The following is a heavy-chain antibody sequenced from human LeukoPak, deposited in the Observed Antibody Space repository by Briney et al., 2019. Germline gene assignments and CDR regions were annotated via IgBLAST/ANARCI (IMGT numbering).Heavy chain of an antibody. V-gene: IGHV1-69*05. CDR2: IIPIYGTR. CDR1: GGSFGNYA. CDR3: ARGRRPTDISIFLTPYYYHLDA. J-gene: IGHJ6*03. Sequence: GASVKVSCKASGGSFGNYAISWVRQAPGHGLEWIGGIIPIYGTRNYAQKFQGRVTITTDESTSSVYMDLSSLTSEDTAIYYCARGRRPTDISIFLTPYYYHLDAWGRGTTVTFS. D-gene: IGHD2/OR15-2a*01.